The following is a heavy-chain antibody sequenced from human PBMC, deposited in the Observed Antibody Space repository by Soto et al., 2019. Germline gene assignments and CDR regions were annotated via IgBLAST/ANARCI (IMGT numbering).Heavy chain of an antibody. Sequence: GASVKVSCKASGYTFTSYAMHWVRQAPGQRLEWMGWINAGNGNTKYSQKFQGRVTITRDTSASTAYMELSSLRSEDTAVYYCARGSELLWFGELFHDAFDIWGQGTMVTVSS. CDR3: ARGSELLWFGELFHDAFDI. CDR1: GYTFTSYA. V-gene: IGHV1-3*01. CDR2: INAGNGNT. D-gene: IGHD3-10*01. J-gene: IGHJ3*02.